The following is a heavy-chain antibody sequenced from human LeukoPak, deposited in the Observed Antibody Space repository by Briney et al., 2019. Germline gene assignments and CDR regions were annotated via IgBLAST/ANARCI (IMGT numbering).Heavy chain of an antibody. V-gene: IGHV3-23*01. CDR3: AKGGLATTSGY. Sequence: GGSLRLSCAASGFTFSSYAMSWVRQAPGKGLEWVSAISGSGGSTYYADSVKGRFTISRDNSKNTLYLQMNSLRAEGTAVYYCAKGGLATTSGYWGQGTLVTVSS. D-gene: IGHD5-12*01. CDR2: ISGSGGST. CDR1: GFTFSSYA. J-gene: IGHJ4*02.